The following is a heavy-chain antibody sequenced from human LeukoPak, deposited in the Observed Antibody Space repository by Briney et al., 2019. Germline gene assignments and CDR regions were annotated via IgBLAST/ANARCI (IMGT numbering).Heavy chain of an antibody. CDR1: GFTFSSYG. J-gene: IGHJ4*02. Sequence: PGGSLRLSCAASGFTFSSYGMHWVRQAPGKGLEWVAVIWYDGSNKYYADSVKGRFTISRDNSKNTLYLQMNGLRAEDTAVYYCARGRGRAAAGTLYFDYWGQGTLVTVSS. V-gene: IGHV3-33*01. CDR3: ARGRGRAAAGTLYFDY. D-gene: IGHD6-13*01. CDR2: IWYDGSNK.